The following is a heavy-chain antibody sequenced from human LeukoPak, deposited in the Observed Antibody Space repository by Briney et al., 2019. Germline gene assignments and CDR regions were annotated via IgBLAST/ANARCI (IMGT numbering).Heavy chain of an antibody. D-gene: IGHD4-17*01. Sequence: GASVKVSCKASGYTFTGYYMHWVRQAPGQGLEWMGRINPNSGGTNYAQKFQGRVTMTRDTSISTAYMELSRLRSDDTAVYYCARGHSHDYGDYGAFDIWGQGTMVTVSS. CDR2: INPNSGGT. CDR3: ARGHSHDYGDYGAFDI. V-gene: IGHV1-2*06. J-gene: IGHJ3*02. CDR1: GYTFTGYY.